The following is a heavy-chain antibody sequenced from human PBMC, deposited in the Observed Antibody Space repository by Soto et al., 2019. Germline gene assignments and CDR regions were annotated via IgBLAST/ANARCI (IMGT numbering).Heavy chain of an antibody. D-gene: IGHD5-18*01. CDR1: GYTFTGYY. J-gene: IGHJ6*02. CDR2: INPNSGGT. Sequence: SSVKVSCKASGYTFTGYYMHWVRQAPGQGLEWMGWINPNSGGTNYAQKFQGRVTMTRDTSISTAYMELSRLRSDDTAVYYCARSRGYSYGLVHYYYGMDVSGQGTTVTV. CDR3: ARSRGYSYGLVHYYYGMDV. V-gene: IGHV1-2*02.